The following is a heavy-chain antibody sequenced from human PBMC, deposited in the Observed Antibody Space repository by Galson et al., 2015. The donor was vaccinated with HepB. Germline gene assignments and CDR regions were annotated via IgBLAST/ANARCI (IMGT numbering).Heavy chain of an antibody. V-gene: IGHV5-10-1*01. J-gene: IGHJ3*02. CDR2: IDPSDSYT. CDR1: GYSFTSYW. D-gene: IGHD3-10*01. CDR3: ARPKLLWFGESNDAFDI. Sequence: QSGAEVKKPGESLKISCKGSGYSFTSYWISWVRQMPGKGLEWMGRIDPSDSYTNYSPSFQGHVTISADKSISTAYLQWSSLKASDTAMYYCARPKLLWFGESNDAFDIWGQGTMVTVSS.